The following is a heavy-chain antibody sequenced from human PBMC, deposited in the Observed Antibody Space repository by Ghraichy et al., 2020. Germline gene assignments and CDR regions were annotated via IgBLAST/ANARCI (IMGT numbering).Heavy chain of an antibody. V-gene: IGHV3-74*01. CDR3: ARRGYSYAFDY. D-gene: IGHD5-18*01. CDR1: GFTFSSYW. Sequence: GGPLRLSCAASGFTFSSYWMHWVRQAPGKGLVWVSRINSDGSNTSYADSVKGRFTISRDNAKNTLYLQMNSLRAEDTAVYYCARRGYSYAFDYWGQGTLVTVSS. CDR2: INSDGSNT. J-gene: IGHJ4*02.